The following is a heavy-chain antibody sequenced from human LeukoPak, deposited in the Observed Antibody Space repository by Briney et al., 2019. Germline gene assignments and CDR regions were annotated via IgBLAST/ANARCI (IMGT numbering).Heavy chain of an antibody. Sequence: PGESLKISCKGSGYSFTSYWIGWVRQMPGKGLEWMGIIYPGDSDTRYSPSFQGQVTISADKSISTAYLQWSSLKASDTAMYYCARIGSAYCGGDCSSNWFDPWGQGTLVTVSS. V-gene: IGHV5-51*01. CDR1: GYSFTSYW. D-gene: IGHD2-21*02. CDR3: ARIGSAYCGGDCSSNWFDP. J-gene: IGHJ5*02. CDR2: IYPGDSDT.